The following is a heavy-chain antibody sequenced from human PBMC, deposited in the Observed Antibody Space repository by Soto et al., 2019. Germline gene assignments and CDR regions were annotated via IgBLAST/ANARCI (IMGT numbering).Heavy chain of an antibody. J-gene: IGHJ5*02. CDR3: ARVGPWVPYYYDSSPYTFENWFDP. Sequence: SVTLSLTCAASGYSISSGYYCAWLRQPPKKGLEWIGRIYHGGSTYYTPYLNSRVTLSIDMTNSHVSLILNSVTAADTAVYYCARVGPWVPYYYDSSPYTFENWFDPWGQGTLVTVSS. D-gene: IGHD3-22*01. V-gene: IGHV4-38-2*01. CDR1: GYSISSGYY. CDR2: IYHGGST.